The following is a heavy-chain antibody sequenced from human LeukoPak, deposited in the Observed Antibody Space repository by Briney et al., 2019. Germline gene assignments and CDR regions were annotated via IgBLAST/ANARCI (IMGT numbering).Heavy chain of an antibody. CDR2: MSVDSKYM. CDR3: ASGLTGWDI. D-gene: IGHD6-19*01. Sequence: PGRSLRLSCVASGFIFSRYDMHWVRQAPGKELEWVAGMSVDSKYMYYVASVKGRFIISRDNAKNTLYLQMNSLRTEDTAVYYCASGLTGWDIWGQGALVTVSS. J-gene: IGHJ4*02. V-gene: IGHV3-30*03. CDR1: GFIFSRYD.